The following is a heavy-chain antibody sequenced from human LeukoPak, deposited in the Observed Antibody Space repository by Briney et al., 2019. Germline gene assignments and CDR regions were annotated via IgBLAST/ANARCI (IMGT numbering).Heavy chain of an antibody. D-gene: IGHD2-2*01. CDR2: INHSGST. J-gene: IGHJ6*02. Sequence: PSETLSLTCAVYGGSFSGYYWSWIRQPPGKGLEWIGEINHSGSTNYNPSLKSRVTISADTSKNQFSLKLSSVTAADTAVYYCARGPYCSSASCYGQYYYYGMDFWGQGTTVTVSS. CDR1: GGSFSGYY. V-gene: IGHV4-34*01. CDR3: ARGPYCSSASCYGQYYYYGMDF.